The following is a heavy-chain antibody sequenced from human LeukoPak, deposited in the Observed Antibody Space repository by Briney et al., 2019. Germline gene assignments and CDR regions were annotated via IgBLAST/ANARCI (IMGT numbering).Heavy chain of an antibody. Sequence: APVKVSCKASGYTFTGYYMYWVRQAPGQGLEWVGWINPNSGGTNYAQKFQGRVTMTRDTSISTAYMELSRLGSDDTAVYYCARGPHYYDPPDYWGQGTLVTVSS. V-gene: IGHV1-2*02. D-gene: IGHD3-22*01. CDR2: INPNSGGT. J-gene: IGHJ4*02. CDR3: ARGPHYYDPPDY. CDR1: GYTFTGYY.